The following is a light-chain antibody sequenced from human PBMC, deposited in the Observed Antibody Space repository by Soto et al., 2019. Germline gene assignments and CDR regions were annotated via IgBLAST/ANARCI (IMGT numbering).Light chain of an antibody. Sequence: DIQTTQSPPSLSASMGDRITITCRASQSINTYLNWYQQKPGNAPKLLIYAASSLQSGVPSRFSGNGSGTDLTLSISSLRPEDYATYYCQQSYRTPWTFGPGTKVDIK. CDR2: AAS. V-gene: IGKV1-39*01. CDR3: QQSYRTPWT. CDR1: QSINTY. J-gene: IGKJ1*01.